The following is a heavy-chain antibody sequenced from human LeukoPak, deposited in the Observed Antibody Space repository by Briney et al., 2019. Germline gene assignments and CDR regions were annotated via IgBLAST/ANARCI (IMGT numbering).Heavy chain of an antibody. V-gene: IGHV1-69*05. CDR2: IIPLFGTP. J-gene: IGHJ4*02. CDR3: ASAPRRGYSYGPGDPHFDY. Sequence: SVKVSCKASGGTFRNYAVSWVRQAPGQGLEWMGGIIPLFGTPNYAQKFQDRVTITMDESTSTAYLELSSLRSDDTAVYYCASAPRRGYSYGPGDPHFDYWGQGTLVTVSS. D-gene: IGHD5-18*01. CDR1: GGTFRNYA.